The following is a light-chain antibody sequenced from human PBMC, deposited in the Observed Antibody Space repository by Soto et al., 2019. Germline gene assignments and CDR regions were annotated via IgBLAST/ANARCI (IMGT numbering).Light chain of an antibody. CDR2: EDN. V-gene: IGLV6-57*01. CDR3: QSYSNTNHVI. CDR1: TGSIVSNF. J-gene: IGLJ2*01. Sequence: NFMLTQPHSVSGSPGKTVTISCTRNTGSIVSNFVQWYQQRPGGSPTLVIYEDNQRPSGVPDRFSGSIDTSSNSASLTISGLKTEDEADYHCQSYSNTNHVIFGGGTKLTVL.